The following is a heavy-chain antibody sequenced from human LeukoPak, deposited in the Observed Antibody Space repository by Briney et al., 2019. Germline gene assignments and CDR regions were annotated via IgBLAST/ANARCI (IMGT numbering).Heavy chain of an antibody. CDR1: GYTFTSYG. V-gene: IGHV1-18*01. Sequence: ASVKVSCEASGYTFTSYGISWVRQAPGQGLEWMGWISAYNGNTNYAQKLQGRVTMTTDTSTSTAYMELRSLRSDDTAVYYCARDNYYDSSGYYPLDYYYYGMDVWGQGTTVTVSS. CDR2: ISAYNGNT. D-gene: IGHD3-22*01. CDR3: ARDNYYDSSGYYPLDYYYYGMDV. J-gene: IGHJ6*02.